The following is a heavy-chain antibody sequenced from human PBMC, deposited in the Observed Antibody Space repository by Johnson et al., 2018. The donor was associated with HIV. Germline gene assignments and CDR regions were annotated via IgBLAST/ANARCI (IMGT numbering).Heavy chain of an antibody. V-gene: IGHV3-64*01. CDR3: ARDARQPGGDAFDI. D-gene: IGHD3-16*01. Sequence: VQLVESGGGLVQPGRSLRLSCAASGFTFDDYAMHWVRQAPGKGLEYVSAISSNGGSTYYANSVSGRFTISRDNSKNTLYLQMNNLRAEDTAVYYCARDARQPGGDAFDIWGQGTMVTGSS. CDR1: GFTFDDYA. J-gene: IGHJ3*02. CDR2: ISSNGGST.